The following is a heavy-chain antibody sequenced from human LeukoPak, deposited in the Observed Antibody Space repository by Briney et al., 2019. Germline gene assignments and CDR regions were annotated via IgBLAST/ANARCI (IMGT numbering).Heavy chain of an antibody. D-gene: IGHD2-2*01. CDR3: ARGNGVVAPAARGYYYYMDV. CDR2: INHSGST. Sequence: PSETLSLTCAAYGGSFSGYYWSWIRQPPGKGLEWIGEINHSGSTNYNPSLKSRVTISVDASKNQFSLKLSSVTAADTAVYYCARGNGVVAPAARGYYYYMDVWGKGTTVTVSS. CDR1: GGSFSGYY. J-gene: IGHJ6*03. V-gene: IGHV4-34*01.